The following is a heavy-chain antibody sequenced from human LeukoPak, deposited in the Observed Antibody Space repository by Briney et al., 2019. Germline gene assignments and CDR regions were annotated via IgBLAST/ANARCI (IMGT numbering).Heavy chain of an antibody. CDR3: ARDSARMIVVVGDLDY. J-gene: IGHJ4*02. CDR1: GFSFSKYG. CDR2: IWYDGSNK. Sequence: GGSLRLSCTASGFSFSKYGMHWVRQAPGKGLEWVAVIWYDGSNKYYADSVKGRFTISRDNSKNTLYLQMNSLRAEDTAVYYCARDSARMIVVVGDLDYWGQGTLVTVSS. V-gene: IGHV3-33*01. D-gene: IGHD3-22*01.